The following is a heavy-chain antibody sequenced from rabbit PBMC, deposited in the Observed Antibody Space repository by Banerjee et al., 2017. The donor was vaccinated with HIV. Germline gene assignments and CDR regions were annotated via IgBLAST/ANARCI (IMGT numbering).Heavy chain of an antibody. J-gene: IGHJ6*01. Sequence: QSLEESGGDLVKPGASLTLTCTASGFTFSTYWMSWVRQAPGKGLEWIGCIGTGSGTTYYASWAKGRFTISKTSSTTVTLQMTSLTAADTATYFCARADGGGDGYCNEFGLWGPGTLVTVS. V-gene: IGHV1S40*01. CDR3: ARADGGGDGYCNEFGL. CDR2: IGTGSGTT. CDR1: GFTFSTYW. D-gene: IGHD7-1*01.